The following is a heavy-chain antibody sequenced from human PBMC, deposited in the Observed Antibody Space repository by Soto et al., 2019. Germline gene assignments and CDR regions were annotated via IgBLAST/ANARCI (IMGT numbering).Heavy chain of an antibody. J-gene: IGHJ5*02. CDR2: VSGSGDNT. CDR1: GFTFTSYA. V-gene: IGHV3-23*01. CDR3: AKQYKWFDP. Sequence: PGGSLRLSCAASGFTFTSYAMSWVRHAPGKGLEWVSTVSGSGDNTYYADSVKGRFTISRDNSKNTLYLQMNSLRVEDTAVYYCAKQYKWFDPWGQGTLVTVSS.